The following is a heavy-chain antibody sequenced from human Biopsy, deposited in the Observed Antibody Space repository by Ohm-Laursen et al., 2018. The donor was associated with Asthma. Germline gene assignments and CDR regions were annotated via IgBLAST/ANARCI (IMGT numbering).Heavy chain of an antibody. Sequence: SDTLSLTCPVSGGSLSGYYWSWIRQSPGKGLEWVGYISYSIEYSGSTNYNPSLKSRVTISVDTSKNQFSLKLSSVTAADTAVYYCSRNKIEDGIYFDYWGQGTLVTVSS. J-gene: IGHJ4*02. CDR1: GGSLSGYY. V-gene: IGHV4-59*07. CDR2: ISYSIEYSGST. D-gene: IGHD5-24*01. CDR3: SRNKIEDGIYFDY.